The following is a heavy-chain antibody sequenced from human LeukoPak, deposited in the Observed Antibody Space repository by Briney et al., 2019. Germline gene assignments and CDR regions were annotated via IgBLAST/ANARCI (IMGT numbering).Heavy chain of an antibody. J-gene: IGHJ4*02. Sequence: SETLSLTCTVSGGSISSYYWSWIRQPPGKGLEWIGYIYYSGSTSYNPSLKSRVTISVDTSKNQFSLKLSSVTAADTAVYYCARGTRFSGYYYFDYWGQGTLVTVSS. CDR1: GGSISSYY. CDR3: ARGTRFSGYYYFDY. D-gene: IGHD3-22*01. V-gene: IGHV4-59*01. CDR2: IYYSGST.